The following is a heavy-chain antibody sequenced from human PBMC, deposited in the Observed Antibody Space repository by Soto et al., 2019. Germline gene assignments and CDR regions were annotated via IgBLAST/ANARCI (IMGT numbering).Heavy chain of an antibody. Sequence: QLQLQESGPGLVKPSETLSLTCTVSGGSISSSSYYWGWIRQPPGKGLEWIGSIYYSGSTYYNPSIKSRVTISVDTSKNQFSLKLSSVTAADTAVYYCARHPRYGSGSHGFDYWGQGTLVTVSS. V-gene: IGHV4-39*01. D-gene: IGHD3-10*01. CDR3: ARHPRYGSGSHGFDY. J-gene: IGHJ4*02. CDR2: IYYSGST. CDR1: GGSISSSSYY.